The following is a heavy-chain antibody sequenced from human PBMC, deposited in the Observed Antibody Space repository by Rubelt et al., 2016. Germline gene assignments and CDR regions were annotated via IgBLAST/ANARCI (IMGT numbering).Heavy chain of an antibody. D-gene: IGHD6-19*01. CDR2: ISVYNGHT. Sequence: QVQLVQSGSESKKPGASVKVSCKASGYSFATYPMNWVRQAPGQGLEWVGWISVYNGHTNYAQKLQGRVTMTTDTSTTTASMELKNLRSDDTAMYYCARRVTSGWHQNDCWGQGTRVTVSS. CDR3: ARRVTSGWHQNDC. CDR1: GYSFATYP. V-gene: IGHV1-18*01. J-gene: IGHJ4*02.